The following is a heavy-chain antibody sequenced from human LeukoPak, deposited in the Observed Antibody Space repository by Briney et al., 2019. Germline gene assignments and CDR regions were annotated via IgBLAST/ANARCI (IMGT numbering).Heavy chain of an antibody. D-gene: IGHD1-26*01. J-gene: IGHJ4*02. Sequence: PGGSLRLSCAASGFTVSSNYMSWVRQAPGKGLEWVSVIYSGGSTFYADSVKGRFTISRDKSKNTLYLQMNTLRAEDTAVYYCARDTEGVGALDYWGQGTLVTVSS. CDR3: ARDTEGVGALDY. CDR2: IYSGGST. V-gene: IGHV3-53*01. CDR1: GFTVSSNY.